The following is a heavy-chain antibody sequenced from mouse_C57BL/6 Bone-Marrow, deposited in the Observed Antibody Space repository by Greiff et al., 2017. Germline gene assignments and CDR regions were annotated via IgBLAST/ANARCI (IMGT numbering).Heavy chain of an antibody. Sequence: EVKVVESGPGLAKPSQTLSLTCSVTGYSITSYYWNWIRKFPGHKLEYMGYISYSGSTYYYTSLNSRISITRDTSKNQYYLHMNSVNTEDAATYYCARLKGGYTFDYWGQGTTLTVSS. D-gene: IGHD2-14*01. V-gene: IGHV3-8*01. J-gene: IGHJ2*01. CDR3: ARLKGGYTFDY. CDR2: ISYSGST. CDR1: GYSITSYY.